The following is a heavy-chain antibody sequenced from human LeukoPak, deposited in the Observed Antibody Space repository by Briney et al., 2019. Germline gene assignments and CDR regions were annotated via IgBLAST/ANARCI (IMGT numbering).Heavy chain of an antibody. CDR2: ISAYNGNT. CDR1: GYTFTIYG. V-gene: IGHV1-18*01. J-gene: IGHJ4*02. CDR3: ARAWDIVATKYYFDY. D-gene: IGHD5-12*01. Sequence: GASVKVSFTASGYTFTIYGISWVRQAPGQGLEWMGWISAYNGNTNYAQKLQGRVTMTTDTSTSTAYMELRSLRSDDTAVFYCARAWDIVATKYYFDYWGQGTLVTVSS.